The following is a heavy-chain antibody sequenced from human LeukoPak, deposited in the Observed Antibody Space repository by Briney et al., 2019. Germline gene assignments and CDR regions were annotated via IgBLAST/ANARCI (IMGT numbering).Heavy chain of an antibody. CDR2: IIPIFGTA. CDR1: GGTFISYA. D-gene: IGHD6-6*01. J-gene: IGHJ6*03. CDR3: ARQWVAARSGDYYYMDV. Sequence: ASVKVSCKASGGTFISYAISWVRQAPGQGLEWMGGIIPIFGTANYAQKFQGRVTITADESTSTAYMELSSLRSEDTAVYYCARQWVAARSGDYYYMDVWGKGTTVTVSS. V-gene: IGHV1-69*01.